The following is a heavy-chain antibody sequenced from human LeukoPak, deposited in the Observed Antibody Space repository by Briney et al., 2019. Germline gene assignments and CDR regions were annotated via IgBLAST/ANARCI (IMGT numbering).Heavy chain of an antibody. CDR2: IYSGGST. CDR3: ARTYYYGSGSRNWFDP. CDR1: GFTFSSYA. V-gene: IGHV3-66*01. D-gene: IGHD3-10*01. Sequence: GGSLRLSCAASGFTFSSYAMSWVRQAPGKGLEWVSVIYSGGSTYYADSVKGRFTISRDNAKNSLYLQMNSLRAEDTAVYYCARTYYYGSGSRNWFDPWGQGTLVTVSS. J-gene: IGHJ5*02.